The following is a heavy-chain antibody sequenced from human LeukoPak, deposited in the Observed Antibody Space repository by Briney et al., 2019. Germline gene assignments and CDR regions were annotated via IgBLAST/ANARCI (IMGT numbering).Heavy chain of an antibody. CDR1: GYTFTSYA. CDR3: ARERELSYNFDY. J-gene: IGHJ4*02. Sequence: AASVKVSCKASGYTFTSYAMHWVRQAPGQRLEWMGWINAGNGNTKYSQEFQGRVTMTRDTSTSTVNMEVSSLRSEDTAVYYCARERELSYNFDYWGQGTLVTVSS. V-gene: IGHV1-3*03. D-gene: IGHD1-26*01. CDR2: INAGNGNT.